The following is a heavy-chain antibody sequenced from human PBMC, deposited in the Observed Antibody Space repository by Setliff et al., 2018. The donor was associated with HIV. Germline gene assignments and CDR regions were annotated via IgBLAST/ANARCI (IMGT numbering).Heavy chain of an antibody. J-gene: IGHJ4*02. CDR1: GGSFSAYY. CDR2: ISHTGST. Sequence: SETLSLTCAVYGGSFSAYYWSWIRQSPEMGLEWIAEISHTGSTKYNPSLGSRVTISLATSKNQFSLSLRSLSAADTAVYYCARAPGAYYYDSSGYPIGIRFDYWGQGTLVTVSS. CDR3: ARAPGAYYYDSSGYPIGIRFDY. V-gene: IGHV4-34*01. D-gene: IGHD3-22*01.